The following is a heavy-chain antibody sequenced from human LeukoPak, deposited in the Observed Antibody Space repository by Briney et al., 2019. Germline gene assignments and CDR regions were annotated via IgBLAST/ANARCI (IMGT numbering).Heavy chain of an antibody. CDR2: ISGSGGTT. J-gene: IGHJ4*02. CDR1: GFSFSSYA. V-gene: IGHV3-23*01. Sequence: GGSLRLSCAASGFSFSSYAMSWVRQAPGKGLEWVSAISGSGGTTYYADSVRGRFTISRDSSKNTLYVQMNSLRADHTAIYYCAKGSQWLLRGGAYFDYWGRGTLVTVSS. CDR3: AKGSQWLLRGGAYFDY. D-gene: IGHD6-19*01.